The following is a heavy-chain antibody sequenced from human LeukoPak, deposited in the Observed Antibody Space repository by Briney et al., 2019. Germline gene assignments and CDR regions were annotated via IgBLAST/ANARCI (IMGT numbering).Heavy chain of an antibody. D-gene: IGHD6-6*01. CDR3: ARRLYSSSSFDY. CDR2: ISSGGSTI. J-gene: IGHJ4*02. V-gene: IGHV3-48*03. Sequence: PGGSLRLSCAASGFTFSSYEMNWVRRAPGKGLEWVSYISSGGSTIYYADSVRGRFTISRDNAKNSLYLQMNSLRAEDTAVYYCARRLYSSSSFDYWGQGTLVTVSS. CDR1: GFTFSSYE.